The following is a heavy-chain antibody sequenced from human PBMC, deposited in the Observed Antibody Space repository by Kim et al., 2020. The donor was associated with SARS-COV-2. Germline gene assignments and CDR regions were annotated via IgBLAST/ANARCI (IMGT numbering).Heavy chain of an antibody. Sequence: GGSLRLSCAASGFTFSSYWMSWVRQAPGKGLEWVANIKQDGSEKYYVDSVKGRFTISRDNAKNSLYLQMNSLRAEDTAVYYCARDRGPTIFWVADYYYGMDVWGQGTTVTVSS. CDR3: ARDRGPTIFWVADYYYGMDV. CDR2: IKQDGSEK. CDR1: GFTFSSYW. J-gene: IGHJ6*02. D-gene: IGHD3-9*01. V-gene: IGHV3-7*01.